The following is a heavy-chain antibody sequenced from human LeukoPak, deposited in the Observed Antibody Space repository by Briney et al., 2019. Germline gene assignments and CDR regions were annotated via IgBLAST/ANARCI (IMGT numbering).Heavy chain of an antibody. CDR2: IWYDGSNK. CDR1: GFTFSSYG. CDR3: ARQPTCCTVLYYFDY. J-gene: IGHJ4*02. V-gene: IGHV3-33*01. Sequence: TGGSLRLSCAASGFTFSSYGMHWVRQAPGKGLEWVAVIWYDGSNKCYADSVKGRFTISRDNSKNTLYLQMNSLRAEDTAVYYCARQPTCCTVLYYFDYWGQGTLVTVSS. D-gene: IGHD2-8*01.